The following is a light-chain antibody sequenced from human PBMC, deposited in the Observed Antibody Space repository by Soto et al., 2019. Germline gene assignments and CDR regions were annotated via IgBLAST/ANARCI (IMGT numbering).Light chain of an antibody. V-gene: IGKV3-20*01. J-gene: IGKJ1*01. CDR2: GAS. CDR3: QQFDRSLPSWT. CDR1: QSVSSNY. Sequence: ETVLTQSPGTLSLSPGERATLSSRASQSVSSNYLAWYQHIPGQAPRLLIYGASTRATGIPDRFSGSGSGTNFTLTISRLEHEDFAVYYCQQFDRSLPSWTFGQGTKVE.